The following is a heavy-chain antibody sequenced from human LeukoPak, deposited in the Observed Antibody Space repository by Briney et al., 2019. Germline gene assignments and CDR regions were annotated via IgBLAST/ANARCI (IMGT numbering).Heavy chain of an antibody. Sequence: PSETLSLTCTVSRGSISSLYWSWIRQPPGKGLEWIGNIYYTGSTNYNPSLKSRVTISVDTSKNQFSLKLSSVTAADTAVYYCARGRGCSYGSPLDYWGQGSLVTVSS. D-gene: IGHD5-18*01. CDR3: ARGRGCSYGSPLDY. CDR1: RGSISSLY. CDR2: IYYTGST. J-gene: IGHJ4*02. V-gene: IGHV4-59*11.